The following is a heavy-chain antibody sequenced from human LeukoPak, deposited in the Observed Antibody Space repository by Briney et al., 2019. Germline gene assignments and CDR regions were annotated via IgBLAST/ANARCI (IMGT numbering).Heavy chain of an antibody. D-gene: IGHD6-19*01. V-gene: IGHV3-7*01. CDR1: GFIFSDYW. J-gene: IGHJ6*03. Sequence: PGGSLRLSCAASGFIFSDYWMCWVRQAPGKGLEGVANIDKDGSDKYYVDSVKGRFTISRDNAKNSLYLQMNSLRAEDTAVYYCARDGWDSSGGYYYYYYMDVWGKGTTVTISS. CDR2: IDKDGSDK. CDR3: ARDGWDSSGGYYYYYYMDV.